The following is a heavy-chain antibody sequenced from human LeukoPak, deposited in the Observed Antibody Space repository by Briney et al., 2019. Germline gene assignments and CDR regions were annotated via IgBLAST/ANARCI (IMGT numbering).Heavy chain of an antibody. V-gene: IGHV4-34*01. Sequence: SETLSLTCAVYGGSFSVYYWSWIRQPPGKGLEWIGEINHSGNTNYNPSLKSRVTISVDTSKNQFSLKLSSVTAADTAVYYCARHRGYCSSTSCYGGLWDDAFDIWGQGTMVTVSS. J-gene: IGHJ3*02. CDR1: GGSFSVYY. D-gene: IGHD2-2*01. CDR3: ARHRGYCSSTSCYGGLWDDAFDI. CDR2: INHSGNT.